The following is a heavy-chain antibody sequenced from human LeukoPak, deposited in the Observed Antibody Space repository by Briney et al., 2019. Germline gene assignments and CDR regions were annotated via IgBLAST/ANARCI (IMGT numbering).Heavy chain of an antibody. CDR1: GFTFSGSA. D-gene: IGHD2-21*02. J-gene: IGHJ4*02. V-gene: IGHV3-73*01. CDR3: TSNCGGDCRLG. Sequence: GGSLRLSCAASGFTFSGSAMHWVRQASGKGLEWVGRIRSKANSYATAYAASVKGRFTISRDDSKNTAYLQMNSLKTEDTAMYYCTSNCGGDCRLGWGQGTLVTVSS. CDR2: IRSKANSYAT.